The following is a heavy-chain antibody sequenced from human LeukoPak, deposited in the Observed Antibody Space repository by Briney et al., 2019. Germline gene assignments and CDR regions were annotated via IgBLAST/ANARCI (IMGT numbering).Heavy chain of an antibody. J-gene: IGHJ3*02. Sequence: GGSLRLSCAASGFTFSSYAMSWVRQAPGKGLEWISAISGSGGSTYYADSVKGRFTISRDNSKNTLYLQMNSLRAEDTAVYYCAKDKLSAPDAFDIWGQGTMVTVSS. D-gene: IGHD6-6*01. CDR1: GFTFSSYA. V-gene: IGHV3-23*01. CDR2: ISGSGGST. CDR3: AKDKLSAPDAFDI.